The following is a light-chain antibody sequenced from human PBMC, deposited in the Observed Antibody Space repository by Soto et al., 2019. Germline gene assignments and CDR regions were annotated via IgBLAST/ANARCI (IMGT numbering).Light chain of an antibody. Sequence: QSVLTQPASVAGSPGQSITVSCTGSSCDVGTYPLVSRYQQHPGKAPKLMIYEVSKRPSGVSNRFSGSKSGNTASLTISGLQAEDEADYYCCSFEHASYASGSTYVFGTGTKVTVL. J-gene: IGLJ1*01. CDR3: CSFEHASYASGSTYV. CDR1: SCDVGTYPL. V-gene: IGLV2-23*02. CDR2: EVS.